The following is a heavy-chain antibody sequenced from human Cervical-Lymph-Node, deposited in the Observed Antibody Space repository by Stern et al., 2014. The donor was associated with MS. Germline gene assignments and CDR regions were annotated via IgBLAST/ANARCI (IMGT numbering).Heavy chain of an antibody. CDR2: ISYRGGT. CDR3: ARELRLRY. D-gene: IGHD4-17*01. J-gene: IGHJ4*02. Sequence: QVQLQESGPGLVKPSETLTLTCTDSGGSISSYYRSWLRQPPGKGLEWIVYISYRGGTKYNPSLKRRLTPSVDTPHKHFTLTLSSVAAADTAVYYCARELRLRYWGQGTLVTVSS. CDR1: GGSISSYY. V-gene: IGHV4-59*01.